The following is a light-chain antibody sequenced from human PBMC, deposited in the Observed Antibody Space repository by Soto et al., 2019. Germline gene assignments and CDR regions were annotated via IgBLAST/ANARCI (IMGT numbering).Light chain of an antibody. CDR1: QSVSSSY. V-gene: IGKV3-20*01. Sequence: EIVLTQSPGTLSLSPGERATLSCRASQSVSSSYLAWYQQQPGRAPRLLIYGASSRATGIPDRFSGSGSGTDFTLTISRLEPEDFAVYYCQQYGSSSWTFGQGTKVEIK. CDR3: QQYGSSSWT. J-gene: IGKJ1*01. CDR2: GAS.